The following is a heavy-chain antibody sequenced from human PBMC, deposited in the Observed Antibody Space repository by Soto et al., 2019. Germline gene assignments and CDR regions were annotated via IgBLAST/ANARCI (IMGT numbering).Heavy chain of an antibody. CDR1: VDSSISGYY. V-gene: IGHV4-38-2*02. Sequence: PSGTLSLTCSFSVDSSISGYYCFCLRHAPGKGVEWILIIYHGCITYYNPSLNSRVTLSIDMTNNHVSLILNSVTAADTAVYYCARAGPSVPYYYDSPTHTLENWLAPWGKGTM. CDR3: ARAGPSVPYYYDSPTHTLENWLAP. J-gene: IGHJ4*02. D-gene: IGHD3-22*01. CDR2: IYHGCIT.